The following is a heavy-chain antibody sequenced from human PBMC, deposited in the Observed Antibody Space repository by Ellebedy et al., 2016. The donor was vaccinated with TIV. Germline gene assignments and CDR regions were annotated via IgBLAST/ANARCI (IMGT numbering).Heavy chain of an antibody. V-gene: IGHV3-23*01. CDR2: IVGSGA. CDR1: GFTFSRYA. J-gene: IGHJ6*02. CDR3: AKDMVFGDGKWEIDV. D-gene: IGHD1-26*01. Sequence: GESLKISCAASGFTFSRYAMTWVRQAPGKGLEWVSGIVGSGAQKYADSVKGRFTISRDNSKTTLDLQMNSLRAEDSAVYYCAKDMVFGDGKWEIDVWGQGTTVTVSS.